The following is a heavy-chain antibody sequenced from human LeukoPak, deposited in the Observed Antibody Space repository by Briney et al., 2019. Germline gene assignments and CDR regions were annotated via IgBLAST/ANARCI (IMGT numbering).Heavy chain of an antibody. D-gene: IGHD6-19*01. Sequence: PGGSPRLSCAASGFTFSSYSMNWVRQAPGKGLEWVSSISSSSSYIYYADSVKGRFTISRDNAKNSLYLQMNSLRAEDTAVYYCARGMSSGRYAVDIWGQGTMVTVSS. CDR1: GFTFSSYS. CDR2: ISSSSSYI. J-gene: IGHJ3*02. V-gene: IGHV3-21*01. CDR3: ARGMSSGRYAVDI.